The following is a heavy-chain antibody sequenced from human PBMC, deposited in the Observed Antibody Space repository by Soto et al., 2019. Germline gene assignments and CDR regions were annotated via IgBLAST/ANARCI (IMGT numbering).Heavy chain of an antibody. CDR2: ISSNSAYI. CDR3: TRDASRDSSARGWFDP. Sequence: GGSLRLSCAASGFTFRSFSMNWVRQAPGKGLEWVSTISSNSAYIYYTDALRGRFTISRDNAKNSLHLQMNSLRAEDTAVYYCTRDASRDSSARGWFDPWGPGTLITV. V-gene: IGHV3-21*01. CDR1: GFTFRSFS. D-gene: IGHD6-13*01. J-gene: IGHJ5*02.